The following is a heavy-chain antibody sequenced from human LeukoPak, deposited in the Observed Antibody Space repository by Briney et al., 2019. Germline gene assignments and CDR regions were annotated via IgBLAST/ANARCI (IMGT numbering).Heavy chain of an antibody. D-gene: IGHD1-26*01. CDR1: GFTFSSYA. CDR2: ISGSGGST. J-gene: IGHJ3*02. CDR3: AKDLSGSYPPGQDAFDI. V-gene: IGHV3-23*01. Sequence: GGSLRLSCAASGFTFSSYAMSWVRQAPGKGLEWVSAISGSGGSTYYADSVKGRFTISRDNSKNTLYLQMNSLRAEDTAVYYCAKDLSGSYPPGQDAFDIWGQGTMVTVSS.